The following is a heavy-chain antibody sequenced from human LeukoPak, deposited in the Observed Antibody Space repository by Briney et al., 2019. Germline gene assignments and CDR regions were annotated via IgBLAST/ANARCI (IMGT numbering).Heavy chain of an antibody. D-gene: IGHD2-8*01. J-gene: IGHJ4*02. CDR3: AREMAV. Sequence: GGSLRLSCVVSGFSFGTYSMHWARQVPGKGLEWVAVIWYDGSNEDYADSVKGRFTISRDNSKNTLYLQMNSLRAEDTAVYYCAREMAVWGQGALVTVAS. V-gene: IGHV3-33*01. CDR1: GFSFGTYS. CDR2: IWYDGSNE.